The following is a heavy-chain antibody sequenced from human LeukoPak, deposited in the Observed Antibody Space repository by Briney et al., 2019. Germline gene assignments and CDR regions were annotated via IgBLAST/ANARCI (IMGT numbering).Heavy chain of an antibody. CDR3: AKGAHSGSYLHFDY. D-gene: IGHD1-26*01. J-gene: IGHJ4*02. CDR1: GFTVSNNY. Sequence: PGGSLRLSCAASGFTVSNNYMSWVRQAPGKGLEWVSVIYSDGGTFYSDSVKGRFTISRDNSKNTLYLQMNSLRAEDTAVYYCAKGAHSGSYLHFDYWGQGTLVTVSS. CDR2: IYSDGGT. V-gene: IGHV3-53*01.